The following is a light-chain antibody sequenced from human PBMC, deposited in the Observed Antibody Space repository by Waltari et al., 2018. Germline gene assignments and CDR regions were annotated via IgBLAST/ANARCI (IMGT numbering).Light chain of an antibody. CDR2: GAS. V-gene: IGKV3-15*01. CDR1: QSAGSN. J-gene: IGKJ1*01. Sequence: EIVLTPSPGTLSVSPGESATLSCRASQSAGSNVAWYQQRLGQPPRLLIYGASMRTGGIPDRFSGSGSGTEFTLTISSLQSADFAVYYCYQYNVWPRTFGQGTKVEVK. CDR3: YQYNVWPRT.